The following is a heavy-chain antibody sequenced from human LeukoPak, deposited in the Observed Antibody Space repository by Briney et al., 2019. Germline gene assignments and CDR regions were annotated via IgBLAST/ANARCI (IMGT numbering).Heavy chain of an antibody. CDR1: GGSISSYY. J-gene: IGHJ5*02. Sequence: SETLSLTCTVSGGSISSYYWSWIRQPPGKGLEWIGYIYYSGSTNSNPALKSRVTISVDTSKNQFSLKMSSVTAADTAVYYCARNHGSGRGEWFDPWGQGTLVTVSS. V-gene: IGHV4-59*01. CDR2: IYYSGST. CDR3: ARNHGSGRGEWFDP. D-gene: IGHD3-10*01.